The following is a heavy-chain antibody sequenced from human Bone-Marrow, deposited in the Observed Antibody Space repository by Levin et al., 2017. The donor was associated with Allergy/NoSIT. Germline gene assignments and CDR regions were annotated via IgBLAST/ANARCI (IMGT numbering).Heavy chain of an antibody. J-gene: IGHJ6*03. D-gene: IGHD3-3*01. V-gene: IGHV3-13*05. CDR1: GFTFSSYD. CDR3: ARGDYDFWSGRNKGGAYYYYYMDV. Sequence: GESLKISCAASGFTFSSYDMHWVRQATGKGLEWVSAIGTAGDPYYPGSVKGRFTISRENAKNSLYLQMNSLRAGDTAVYYCARGDYDFWSGRNKGGAYYYYYMDVWGKGTTVTVSS. CDR2: IGTAGDP.